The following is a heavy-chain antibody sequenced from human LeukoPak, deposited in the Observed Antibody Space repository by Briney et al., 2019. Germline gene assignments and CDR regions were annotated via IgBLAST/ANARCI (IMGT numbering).Heavy chain of an antibody. CDR1: GGSFSGYY. D-gene: IGHD1-26*01. CDR2: IYYSGTT. Sequence: SETLSLTCAVYGGSFSGYYWSWIRQPPGKGLEWIGHIYYSGTTNYNASLKSRVTISLDTSKSQFSLEVISVTAADTAMYYCARHSLEWELLGNDAFDIWGQGTMVTVSS. CDR3: ARHSLEWELLGNDAFDI. J-gene: IGHJ3*02. V-gene: IGHV4-59*08.